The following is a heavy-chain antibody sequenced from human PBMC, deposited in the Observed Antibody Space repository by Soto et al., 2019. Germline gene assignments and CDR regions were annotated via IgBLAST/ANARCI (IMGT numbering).Heavy chain of an antibody. J-gene: IGHJ6*02. CDR2: INHSGTT. CDR3: VATTMAYYYGMDV. V-gene: IGHV4-39*02. CDR1: GGSISSGGYA. Sequence: SETLSLTCAVSGGSISSGGYAWGWIRQPPGKGLEWIGEINHSGTTNYNPSLKSRVTISLDTSKNHFSLNLTSVTAADTAVYYSVATTMAYYYGMDVRGQGTTVTVS. D-gene: IGHD5-12*01.